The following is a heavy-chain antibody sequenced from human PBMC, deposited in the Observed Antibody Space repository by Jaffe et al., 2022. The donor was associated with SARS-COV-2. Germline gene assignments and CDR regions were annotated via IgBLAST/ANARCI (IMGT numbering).Heavy chain of an antibody. Sequence: QVQLVESGGGVVQPGRSLRLSCAASGFTFSSYGMHWVRQAPGKGLEWVAVISYDGSNKYYADSVKGRFTISRDNSKNTLYLQMNSLRAEDTAVYYCAKVSTEIAAAAGSENFEEYYYYGMDVWGQGTTVTVSS. V-gene: IGHV3-30*18. CDR1: GFTFSSYG. CDR2: ISYDGSNK. CDR3: AKVSTEIAAAAGSENFEEYYYYGMDV. D-gene: IGHD6-25*01. J-gene: IGHJ6*02.